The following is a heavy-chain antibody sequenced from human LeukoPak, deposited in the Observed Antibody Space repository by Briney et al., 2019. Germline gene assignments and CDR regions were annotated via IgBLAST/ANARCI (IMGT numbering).Heavy chain of an antibody. V-gene: IGHV5-51*01. CDR3: ARREGSSTSCCNRYFDY. J-gene: IGHJ4*02. Sequence: GESLKISCKGSGYSFTSYWIGWVRQMPGKGLEWMGIIYPGDSAGDSDTRYSPSFRGQVTISADKSISTAYLQWSSLKASDTAIYYCARREGSSTSCCNRYFDYWGQGTLVTVSS. CDR1: GYSFTSYW. CDR2: IYPGDSAGDSDT. D-gene: IGHD2-2*01.